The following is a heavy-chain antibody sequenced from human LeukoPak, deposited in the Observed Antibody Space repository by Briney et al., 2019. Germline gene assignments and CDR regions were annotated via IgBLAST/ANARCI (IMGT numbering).Heavy chain of an antibody. D-gene: IGHD5-12*01. J-gene: IGHJ4*02. CDR3: ARAPQGYSGYDLFL. Sequence: GGSLRLSCAASGLTFRSYAMHWVRQAPGKGLEWVAVISYDGSSNNYADSVKGRFTISRDNSKSTLFLQMNSLRAEDTAVYYCARAPQGYSGYDLFLWGQGTLVTVSS. CDR2: ISYDGSSN. V-gene: IGHV3-30-3*01. CDR1: GLTFRSYA.